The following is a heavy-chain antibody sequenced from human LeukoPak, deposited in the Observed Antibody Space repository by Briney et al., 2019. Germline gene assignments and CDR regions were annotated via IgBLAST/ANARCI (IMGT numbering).Heavy chain of an antibody. CDR1: GGSFSNYA. CDR2: ITPIVDIA. CDR3: ARVGAYCTSTSCLDY. J-gene: IGHJ4*02. Sequence: ASVKVSCKASGGSFSNYAFSWVRQAPGQGLEWMGRITPIVDIATYIQKFQGRVTITANKFTSTAYMELRSLTSDDTAVYYCARVGAYCTSTSCLDYWGQGTLVTVSS. V-gene: IGHV1-69*04. D-gene: IGHD2-2*01.